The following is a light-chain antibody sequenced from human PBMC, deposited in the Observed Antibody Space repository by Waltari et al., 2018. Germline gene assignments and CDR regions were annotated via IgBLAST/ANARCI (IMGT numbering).Light chain of an antibody. V-gene: IGKV1-39*01. CDR3: QQSYSVPFT. CDR2: SAS. J-gene: IGKJ3*01. CDR1: QNIMTY. Sequence: DIRQKQSPSPLSTSLADRVTVTCRASQNIMTYLNWYQHKPGSAPKLLIYSASKLQGGVPSRFSGSGSGTDFTLTISSLQPDDFATYYCQQSYSVPFTFGPGTNVDLK.